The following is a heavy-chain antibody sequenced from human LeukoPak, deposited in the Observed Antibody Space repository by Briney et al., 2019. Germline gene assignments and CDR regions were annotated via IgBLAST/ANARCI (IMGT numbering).Heavy chain of an antibody. CDR3: ARGPPNWGYDY. CDR1: GYTFTSYD. CDR2: MSPNSGNT. J-gene: IGHJ4*02. V-gene: IGHV1-8*01. Sequence: ASVTVSCKASGYTFTSYDINWVRQATGQGLEWMGWMSPNSGNTGYAQKFQGRVTMTRSTSMSTAYMELSSLRSEDTAVHYCARGPPNWGYDYWGQGTLVTVSS. D-gene: IGHD7-27*01.